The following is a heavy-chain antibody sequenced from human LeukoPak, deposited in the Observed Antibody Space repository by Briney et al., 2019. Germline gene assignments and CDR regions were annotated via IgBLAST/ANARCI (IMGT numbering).Heavy chain of an antibody. J-gene: IGHJ4*02. CDR2: MNPNSGNT. CDR1: GYTFTSYD. CDR3: AREEDTAMVPGY. Sequence: GASVKVSCKASGYTFTSYDINWVRQATGQGLEWMGWMNPNSGNTGYAQMFQGRVTMTRNTSISTAYMELSSLRSEETAVYYCAREEDTAMVPGYWGQGTLVTVRS. D-gene: IGHD5-18*01. V-gene: IGHV1-8*01.